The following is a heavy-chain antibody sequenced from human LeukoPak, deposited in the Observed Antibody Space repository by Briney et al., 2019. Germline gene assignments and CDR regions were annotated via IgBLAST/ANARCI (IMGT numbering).Heavy chain of an antibody. CDR1: GFTFSSYG. CDR2: IWYDGSNK. J-gene: IGHJ4*02. Sequence: GRSLRLSCAASGFTFSSYGMHLVRQAPGKGLEWVAVIWYDGSNKYYADSVKGRFTISRDNSKNTLYLQMNSLRAEDTAVYYCARETYYYDSSGYYRRPYFDYWGQGTLVTVSS. D-gene: IGHD3-22*01. V-gene: IGHV3-33*01. CDR3: ARETYYYDSSGYYRRPYFDY.